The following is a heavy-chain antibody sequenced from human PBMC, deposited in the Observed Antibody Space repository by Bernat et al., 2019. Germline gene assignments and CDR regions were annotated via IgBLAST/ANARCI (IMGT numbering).Heavy chain of an antibody. D-gene: IGHD1-26*01. Sequence: EVQLVESGGGLVQPGGSLRLSCRASGFTFSTYEMNWVRKAPGTGLEWISYISSSGSTIYYADSVKGRLTISRDNAKNSLYLQMNSLRAEDTAVYYCASLPYSGDYWGQGTLVTVSS. V-gene: IGHV3-48*03. CDR1: GFTFSTYE. J-gene: IGHJ4*02. CDR3: ASLPYSGDY. CDR2: ISSSGSTI.